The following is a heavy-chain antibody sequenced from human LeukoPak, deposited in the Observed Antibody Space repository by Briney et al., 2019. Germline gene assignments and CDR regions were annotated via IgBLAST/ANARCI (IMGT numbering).Heavy chain of an antibody. D-gene: IGHD2-15*01. Sequence: PSETLSLTCTVSGGSIRTGGPVSSYYWNWIRQPPGKGLEWIGYLYESGSTKYNPSLKSRVTMSADTSKNQFSLRLNSVTPADTAVYFCAREDCSGGSCRFDYWGQGTLVTVSS. CDR2: LYESGST. CDR1: GGSIRTGGPVSSYY. CDR3: AREDCSGGSCRFDY. J-gene: IGHJ4*02. V-gene: IGHV4-61*01.